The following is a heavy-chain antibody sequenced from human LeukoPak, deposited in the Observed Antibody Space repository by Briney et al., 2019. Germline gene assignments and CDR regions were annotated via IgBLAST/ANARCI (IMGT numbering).Heavy chain of an antibody. Sequence: PGGSLRLSCAASGFTFSSYGMHWVRQAPGKGLEWVAVISYDGSNKYYADSVKGRFTISRDNSKNTLYLQMNSLRAEDTAVYYCAKTVRGYSYEYYFDYWGQGTLVTVSS. CDR1: GFTFSSYG. CDR3: AKTVRGYSYEYYFDY. D-gene: IGHD5-18*01. V-gene: IGHV3-30*18. J-gene: IGHJ4*02. CDR2: ISYDGSNK.